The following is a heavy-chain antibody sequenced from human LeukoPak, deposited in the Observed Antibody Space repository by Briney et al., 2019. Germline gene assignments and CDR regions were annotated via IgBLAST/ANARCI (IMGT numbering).Heavy chain of an antibody. CDR1: GGSISSGDYY. D-gene: IGHD3-22*01. V-gene: IGHV4-30-4*01. Sequence: SETLSLTCTVSGGSISSGDYYWSWIRQPPGNGLEWIGYIYYSGSTYYNPSLKSRVTISVDTSKNQFSLKLSSVTAADTAVYYCARADSSGLYGMDVWGQGTTVTVSS. CDR2: IYYSGST. J-gene: IGHJ6*02. CDR3: ARADSSGLYGMDV.